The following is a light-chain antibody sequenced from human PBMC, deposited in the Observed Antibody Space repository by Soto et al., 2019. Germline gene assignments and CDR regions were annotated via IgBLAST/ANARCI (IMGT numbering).Light chain of an antibody. CDR2: SHS. CDR3: AAWDDSLNGYV. Sequence: QSALTQPPSASGTPGQRVTISCSGSSSNIGSNTVNWYQQLPGAAPKLLIYSHSQRPSGVPDRFSGSKSGTSASLAISGLQSDDEADYYCAAWDDSLNGYVFGSGTKLTVL. J-gene: IGLJ1*01. V-gene: IGLV1-44*01. CDR1: SSNIGSNT.